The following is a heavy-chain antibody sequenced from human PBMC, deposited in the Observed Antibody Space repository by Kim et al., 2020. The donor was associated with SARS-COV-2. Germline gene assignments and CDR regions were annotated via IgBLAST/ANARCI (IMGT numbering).Heavy chain of an antibody. D-gene: IGHD6-6*01. CDR3: ARDGGDSRSSGPGSFDY. Sequence: SETLSLTCTVSGGSISSGGYYWSWIRQHPGKGLEWVGYIYYSGSTYYNPSLKSRVTISVDTSKNQFSLKLSSVTAADTAVYYCARDGGDSRSSGPGSFDYWGQGTLVTVSS. J-gene: IGHJ4*02. CDR2: IYYSGST. CDR1: GGSISSGGYY. V-gene: IGHV4-31*03.